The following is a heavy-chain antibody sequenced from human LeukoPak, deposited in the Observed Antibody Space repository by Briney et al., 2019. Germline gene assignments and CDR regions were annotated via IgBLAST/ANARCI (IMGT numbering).Heavy chain of an antibody. D-gene: IGHD5-12*01. Sequence: GASVKVSCKASGGTFSSYAISWVRQAPGQGLEWMGIINPSGGSTSYAQKFQGRVTMTRDTSTSTVYMELSSLRSEDTAVYYRARGQIVAKYYFDYWGQGTLVTVSS. CDR2: INPSGGST. CDR3: ARGQIVAKYYFDY. CDR1: GGTFSSYA. J-gene: IGHJ4*02. V-gene: IGHV1-46*01.